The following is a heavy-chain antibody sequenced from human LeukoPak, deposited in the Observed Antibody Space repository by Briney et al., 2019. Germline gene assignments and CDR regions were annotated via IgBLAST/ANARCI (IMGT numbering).Heavy chain of an antibody. CDR2: ISGSGGST. J-gene: IGHJ4*02. CDR1: GFTFSSYA. CDR3: AKVAYFDILTGYLAYFDY. D-gene: IGHD3-9*01. V-gene: IGHV3-23*01. Sequence: GGSLRLSCAASGFTFSSYAMSWVRQAPGKGLEWVSTISGSGGSTYYAASVKGRFTTSRDNSKNTLYLQMNSLRAEDTAVYYCAKVAYFDILTGYLAYFDYWGQGTLVTVSS.